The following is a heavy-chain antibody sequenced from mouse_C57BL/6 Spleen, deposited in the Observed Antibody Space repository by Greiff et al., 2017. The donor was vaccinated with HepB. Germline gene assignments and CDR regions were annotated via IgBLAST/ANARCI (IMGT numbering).Heavy chain of an antibody. Sequence: EVKLVEPGGGLVKPGGSLKLSCAASGFIFSSYTMPWVRQTPEKRREWVATISGGGGNTYYPDSVKGGFTIPRDNAKNTLYLQMSSLRSEETALYYCARQGITRYFDVWGTGTTVTVSS. V-gene: IGHV5-9*01. CDR2: ISGGGGNT. CDR3: ARQGITRYFDV. J-gene: IGHJ1*03. CDR1: GFIFSSYT.